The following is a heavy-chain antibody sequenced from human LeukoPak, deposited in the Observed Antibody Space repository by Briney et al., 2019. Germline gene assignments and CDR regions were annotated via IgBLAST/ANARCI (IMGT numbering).Heavy chain of an antibody. D-gene: IGHD6-13*01. J-gene: IGHJ5*02. CDR2: IIPIFGTA. CDR1: GGTFSSYA. CDR3: ARGIAAERYNWFDP. V-gene: IGHV1-69*13. Sequence: ASVKVSFKASGGTFSSYAISWVRQAPGQGLEWMGGIIPIFGTANYAQKFQSRVTITADESTSTAYMELSSLRSEDTAVYYCARGIAAERYNWFDPWGQGTLVTVSS.